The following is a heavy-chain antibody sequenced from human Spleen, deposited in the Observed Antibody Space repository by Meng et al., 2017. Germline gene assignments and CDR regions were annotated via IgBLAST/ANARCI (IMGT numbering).Heavy chain of an antibody. CDR2: INSGGNAM. J-gene: IGHJ4*02. CDR3: ARGRMTTVTFLDS. D-gene: IGHD4-17*01. Sequence: GESLKISCEASGFTFSTYTMHWVRQAPGKGLEWVSYINSGGNAMYYADSVKGRFTVSRDNAKNSLYLQMNSLRAEDTAVYYCARGRMTTVTFLDSWGQGTLVTVSS. CDR1: GFTFSTYT. V-gene: IGHV3-48*03.